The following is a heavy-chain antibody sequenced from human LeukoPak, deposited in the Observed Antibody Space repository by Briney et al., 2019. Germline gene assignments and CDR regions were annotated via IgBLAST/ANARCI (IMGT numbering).Heavy chain of an antibody. D-gene: IGHD5-24*01. V-gene: IGHV4-61*02. J-gene: IGHJ6*02. CDR1: GGCISSGSYY. CDR3: ARADGYYYYGMDV. CDR2: IYTSGST. Sequence: PSETLSLTCTVSGGCISSGSYYWSWIRQPAGKGLEWNGRIYTSGSTNYNPSLKSRVTISVDTSKNQFSLKLSSVTAADTAVYYCARADGYYYYGMDVWGQGTTVTVSS.